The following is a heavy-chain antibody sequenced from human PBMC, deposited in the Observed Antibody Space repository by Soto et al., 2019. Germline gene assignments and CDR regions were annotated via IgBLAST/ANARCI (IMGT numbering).Heavy chain of an antibody. Sequence: SETLSLTCAVSGGSISAAGDSWSWIRQPPGGGLEWIGYIYHSGTFLYNPSLKTRLTMSLDRSNNQFSLKLSSVTAADTAVYYCARGSAVYYDILTGWKLIDNWFDPWGQGTLVTVSS. D-gene: IGHD3-9*01. J-gene: IGHJ5*02. CDR2: IYHSGTF. V-gene: IGHV4-30-2*01. CDR1: GGSISAAGDS. CDR3: ARGSAVYYDILTGWKLIDNWFDP.